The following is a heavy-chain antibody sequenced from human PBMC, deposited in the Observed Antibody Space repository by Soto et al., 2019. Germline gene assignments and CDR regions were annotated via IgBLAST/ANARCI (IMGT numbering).Heavy chain of an antibody. CDR3: ARPKYCSGGSCYSDY. Sequence: EVQLVESGGGLVQPGGSLRLSCAASGFTFSSYSMNWVRQAPGEGLEWVSYISSSSSTMYYADSVRGRFTISRDNAKNSLYLQMNSLRAEDTAAYYCARPKYCSGGSCYSDYWGQGTLVTVSS. CDR1: GFTFSSYS. D-gene: IGHD2-15*01. V-gene: IGHV3-48*01. CDR2: ISSSSSTM. J-gene: IGHJ4*02.